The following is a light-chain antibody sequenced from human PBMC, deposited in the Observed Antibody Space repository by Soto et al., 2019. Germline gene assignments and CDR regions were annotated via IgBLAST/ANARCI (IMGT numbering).Light chain of an antibody. CDR1: QSISTY. CDR2: AAS. V-gene: IGKV1-39*01. Sequence: DIQMTQSPSSLSASVGDRFTITCRASQSISTYLNWYQHKPGKAPKLLIYAASSLQSGVPSRFSASGSGTRFTLTISSLQPEDFATYYCQQSYITPPLTFGGGTKVDIK. J-gene: IGKJ4*01. CDR3: QQSYITPPLT.